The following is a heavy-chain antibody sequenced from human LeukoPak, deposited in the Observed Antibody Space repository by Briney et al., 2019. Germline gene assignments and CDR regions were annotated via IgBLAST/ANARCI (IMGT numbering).Heavy chain of an antibody. Sequence: SVKVACKASGGTFSSYAISWVRQAPGQGLELMGRIIPILGIANYAQKFQGRVTITADKSTSTAYMELSSLRSEDTAVYYCAGAHYYDSSGYKGWFDPWGQGTLVTVSS. CDR1: GGTFSSYA. CDR2: IIPILGIA. V-gene: IGHV1-69*04. D-gene: IGHD3-22*01. J-gene: IGHJ5*02. CDR3: AGAHYYDSSGYKGWFDP.